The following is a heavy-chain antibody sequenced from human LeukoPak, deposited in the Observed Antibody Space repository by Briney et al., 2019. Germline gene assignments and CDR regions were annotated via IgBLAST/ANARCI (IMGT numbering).Heavy chain of an antibody. Sequence: PGGSLRLSCAASGFTFSSSAMNWVRQAPGKGLEWVSSINNVGSHIYYADSVKGRFTISRDNAKNSLYLQMNSLRAEDTAVYYCARVQGIAAAGDYWGQGTLVTVSS. J-gene: IGHJ4*02. D-gene: IGHD6-13*01. CDR3: ARVQGIAAAGDY. CDR2: INNVGSHI. CDR1: GFTFSSSA. V-gene: IGHV3-21*01.